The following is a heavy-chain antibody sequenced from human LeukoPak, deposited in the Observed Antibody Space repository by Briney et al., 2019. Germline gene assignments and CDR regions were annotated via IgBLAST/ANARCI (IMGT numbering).Heavy chain of an antibody. D-gene: IGHD2-15*01. CDR3: ARLLVLAATEGFGF. CDR2: ISHDGTNQ. CDR1: GFPFSSYT. Sequence: PGGSLRLSCAASGFPFSSYTMHWVRQAPGKGLEWVTFISHDGTNQDYADSVKGRFTVSRDNSKNTLFLQMNSLRPEDTAVYYCARLLVLAATEGFGFWGQGTVVTVSS. V-gene: IGHV3-30-3*01. J-gene: IGHJ4*02.